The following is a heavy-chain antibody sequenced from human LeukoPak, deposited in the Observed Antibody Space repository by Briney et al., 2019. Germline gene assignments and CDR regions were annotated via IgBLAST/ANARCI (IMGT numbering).Heavy chain of an antibody. CDR2: ISSSSSYI. CDR3: ARSVDTAMAEDY. V-gene: IGHV3-21*01. CDR1: GFTFSSYS. J-gene: IGHJ4*02. D-gene: IGHD5-18*01. Sequence: GGSLRLSCAASGFTFSSYSMNWVRRAPGKGLEWVSSISSSSSYIYYADSVKGRFTISRDNAKNSLYLQMNSLRAEDTAVYYCARSVDTAMAEDYWGQGTLVTVSS.